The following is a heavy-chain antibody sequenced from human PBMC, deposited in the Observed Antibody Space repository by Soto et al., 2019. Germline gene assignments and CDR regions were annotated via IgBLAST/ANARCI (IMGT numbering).Heavy chain of an antibody. J-gene: IGHJ4*02. V-gene: IGHV3-23*01. CDR3: AKDRKAENLADY. Sequence: EVQLLESGGGLVQPGGSLRLSCAASGFTFSSYAMSWVRQTPGKGLEWVSAISGSGGSTYYADSVKGRFTISRDNSKNTLYLQMNSLRAEDTAVYYCAKDRKAENLADYWGQGTLVTVSS. CDR1: GFTFSSYA. CDR2: ISGSGGST.